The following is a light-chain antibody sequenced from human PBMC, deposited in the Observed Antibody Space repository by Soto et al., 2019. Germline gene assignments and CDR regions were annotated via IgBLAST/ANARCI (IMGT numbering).Light chain of an antibody. J-gene: IGKJ5*01. CDR1: ETINR. CDR3: QQANSFPIA. CDR2: EAS. V-gene: IGKV1-12*01. Sequence: DIRMTQSPSSLSASIGYRVTISFRASETINRLALYQQKPGKAPKLLIYEASSLQSGVPSRISGSGSGTDFTLTISSLQPEDFATYYCQQANSFPIAFGQGTRLEIK.